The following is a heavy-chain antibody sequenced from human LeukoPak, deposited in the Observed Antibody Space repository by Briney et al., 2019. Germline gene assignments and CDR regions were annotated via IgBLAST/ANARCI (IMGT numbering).Heavy chain of an antibody. Sequence: GASVKVSCKVSGYNLTELSMHWVRQAPGKGLEWMGGFDPEDGETIYAQKFQGRVTLTTDTSATTAYMEVRSLRFDDTAVYYCARDPPGTLVPPAWDFWGQGTLVTVSS. V-gene: IGHV1-24*01. CDR1: GYNLTELS. J-gene: IGHJ4*02. CDR2: FDPEDGET. CDR3: ARDPPGTLVPPAWDF. D-gene: IGHD2-2*01.